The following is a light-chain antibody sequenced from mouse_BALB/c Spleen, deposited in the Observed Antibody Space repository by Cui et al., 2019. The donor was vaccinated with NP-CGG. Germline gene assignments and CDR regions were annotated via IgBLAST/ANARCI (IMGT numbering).Light chain of an antibody. V-gene: IGLV1*01. J-gene: IGLJ1*01. CDR1: TGAVTTSNY. Sequence: QAVVTQESAPTTSPGETVTLTCRSSTGAVTTSNYANWVQEKPDHLFTGLIGGTNNRVPGVPARFSGSLIGDKAALTITGAQTEDGAIYFCALWYSNHWVFGGGTKLTVL. CDR2: GTN. CDR3: ALWYSNHWV.